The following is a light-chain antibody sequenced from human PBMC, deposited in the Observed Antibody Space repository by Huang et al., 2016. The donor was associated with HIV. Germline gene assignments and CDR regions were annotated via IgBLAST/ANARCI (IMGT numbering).Light chain of an antibody. V-gene: IGKV3-15*01. J-gene: IGKJ5*01. Sequence: EVVLTQSPAILSVSPGERAALSCRASQSVHPNLAWYQQKPGQAPRLLIHGASTRATIIPARFSGSGSGTEFTLTISSLQSEDFAVYYCQQYNNWPITFGQGTRLEIK. CDR3: QQYNNWPIT. CDR1: QSVHPN. CDR2: GAS.